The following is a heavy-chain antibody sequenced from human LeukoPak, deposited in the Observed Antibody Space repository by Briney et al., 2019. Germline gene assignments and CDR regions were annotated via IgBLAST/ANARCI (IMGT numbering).Heavy chain of an antibody. CDR3: ARSRPRWLRSFYFDY. CDR2: IKQDGSEK. J-gene: IGHJ4*02. CDR1: GFTFSSYA. D-gene: IGHD5-12*01. V-gene: IGHV3-7*01. Sequence: GRSLRLSCAASGFTFSSYAMHWVRQAPGKGLEWVANIKQDGSEKYYVDSVKGRFTISRDNAKNSLYLQMNSLRAEDTAVYYCARSRPRWLRSFYFDYWGQGTLVTVSS.